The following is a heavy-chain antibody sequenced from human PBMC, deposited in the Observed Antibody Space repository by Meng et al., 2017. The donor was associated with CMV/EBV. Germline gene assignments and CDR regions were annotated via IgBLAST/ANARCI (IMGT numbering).Heavy chain of an antibody. D-gene: IGHD6-13*01. CDR1: GFTFSSYS. V-gene: IGHV3-21*01. CDR2: ISSSSSYI. CDR3: ARRGYSSSWYNSDY. J-gene: IGHJ4*02. Sequence: GESLKISCAASGFTFSSYSMNWVRQAPGKGLEWVSSISSSSSYIYYADSVKGRFTISRDNAKNSLYLQMNSLRAEDTAVYYCARRGYSSSWYNSDYWGQGTLVTVSS.